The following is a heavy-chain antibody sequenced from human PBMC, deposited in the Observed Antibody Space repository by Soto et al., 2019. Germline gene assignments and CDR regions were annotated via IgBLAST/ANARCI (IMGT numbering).Heavy chain of an antibody. CDR3: SRLSRGAPGGSC. CDR2: INQDGSEK. J-gene: IGHJ4*02. Sequence: EVQLVESGGGLVQPGGSLRLSCAASGFSFSSYWMIWARQVPGKGLEWLAKINQDGSEKNYVDSVRGRFTISRDNAKSSVYLQLDSLRAEDTAVYFCSRLSRGAPGGSCWGQGTMVTVSS. CDR1: GFSFSSYW. D-gene: IGHD2-15*01. V-gene: IGHV3-7*03.